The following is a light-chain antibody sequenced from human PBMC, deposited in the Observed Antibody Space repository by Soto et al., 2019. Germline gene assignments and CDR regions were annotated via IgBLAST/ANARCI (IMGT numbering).Light chain of an antibody. Sequence: EMTIKPSPAVMSLPPGERATRCCRASQSVSSNLAWYQQKPGQAPRLLMYGASTRATGIPARFSGSGSGTEFSLTISSLQSEDFAVYYCQQYNNWPRTFGQGTKVDIK. CDR2: GAS. CDR3: QQYNNWPRT. V-gene: IGKV3-15*01. J-gene: IGKJ1*01. CDR1: QSVSSN.